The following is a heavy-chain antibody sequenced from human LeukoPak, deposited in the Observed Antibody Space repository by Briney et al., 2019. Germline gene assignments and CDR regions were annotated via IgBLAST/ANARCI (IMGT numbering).Heavy chain of an antibody. Sequence: ASVRVSCNASGYSFTGYYIHWVRQAPGQGLEWMGWIKPNSADTSYAQKFQGRVTMTRDRSISTVYMELSSLRSDDTAVFYCARDRLRLGYERTNWFDPWGQGTLVTVSS. V-gene: IGHV1-2*02. CDR2: IKPNSADT. D-gene: IGHD2-15*01. CDR3: ARDRLRLGYERTNWFDP. J-gene: IGHJ5*02. CDR1: GYSFTGYY.